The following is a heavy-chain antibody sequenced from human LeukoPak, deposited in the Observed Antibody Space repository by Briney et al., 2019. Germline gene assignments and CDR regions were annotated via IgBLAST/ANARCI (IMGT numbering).Heavy chain of an antibody. CDR1: GFTFSSYG. CDR3: AKSFMVRGVIITGNWFDP. V-gene: IGHV3-30*02. Sequence: GGSLRLSCAASGFTFSSYGMHWVRQAPGKGLEWVAFIRYDGSNKYYADSVKGRFTISRDNSKNTLYLQMNSLRAEDTAVYYCAKSFMVRGVIITGNWFDPWGQGTLVTVSS. D-gene: IGHD3-10*01. CDR2: IRYDGSNK. J-gene: IGHJ5*02.